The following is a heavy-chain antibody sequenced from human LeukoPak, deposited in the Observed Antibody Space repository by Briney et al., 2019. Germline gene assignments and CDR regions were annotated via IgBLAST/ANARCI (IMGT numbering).Heavy chain of an antibody. D-gene: IGHD2-2*01. Sequence: GSLRLSCAASGFTFSDYYMSWIRQPPGKGLEWIGEINHSGSTNYNPSLKSRVTISLDASKNQFSLKLSSVTAADTAVYYCARTSRVANPQLVWFDPWGQGTLVTVSS. V-gene: IGHV4-34*01. CDR2: INHSGST. J-gene: IGHJ5*02. CDR1: GFTFSDYY. CDR3: ARTSRVANPQLVWFDP.